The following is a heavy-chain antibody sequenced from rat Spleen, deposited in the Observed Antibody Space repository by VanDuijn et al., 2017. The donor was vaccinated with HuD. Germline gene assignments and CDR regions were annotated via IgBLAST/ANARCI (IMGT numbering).Heavy chain of an antibody. CDR2: MWFDGDT. CDR3: ARSRGYDGSYFDY. V-gene: IGHV2-34*01. J-gene: IGHJ2*01. D-gene: IGHD1-12*02. CDR1: GFSLTSYS. Sequence: QVQLKESGPGLVQPSETLSLTCTVSGFSLTSYSVSWVRQPSGKGPEWMGRMWFDGDTAYNSALKSRLNISRDTSKNQVFLKMNSLQTEDTAMYFCARSRGYDGSYFDYWGQGVMVTVSS.